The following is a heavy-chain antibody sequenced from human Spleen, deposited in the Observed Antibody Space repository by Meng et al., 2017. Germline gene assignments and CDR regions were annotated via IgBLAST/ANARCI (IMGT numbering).Heavy chain of an antibody. D-gene: IGHD6-19*01. CDR3: ARAPLTSSDWSFADY. J-gene: IGHJ4*02. Sequence: ASVKVSCKTSGYTFTGYFIHWVRQAPGQGVEWMGWINPNNGGTNYVQRFRDRVTMTRDTSINTVYMELTRLTPDDTAVYYCARAPLTSSDWSFADYWGQGTLVTVSS. CDR1: GYTFTGYF. CDR2: INPNNGGT. V-gene: IGHV1-2*02.